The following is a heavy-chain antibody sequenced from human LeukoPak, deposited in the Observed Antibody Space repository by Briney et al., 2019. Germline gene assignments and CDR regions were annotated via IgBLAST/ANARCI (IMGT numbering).Heavy chain of an antibody. V-gene: IGHV3-30*02. CDR1: GFTFSIYD. J-gene: IGHJ4*02. CDR2: IRYDGGIK. D-gene: IGHD6-13*01. Sequence: GGSLRLSCAVSGFTFSIYDMHWVRQAPGKALQGVAFIRYDGGIKYYADSVKGRFTISKDNSENTVSLQMNSLRPEDTAVYYCTKLAAASPDYWGQGTLVTVSS. CDR3: TKLAAASPDY.